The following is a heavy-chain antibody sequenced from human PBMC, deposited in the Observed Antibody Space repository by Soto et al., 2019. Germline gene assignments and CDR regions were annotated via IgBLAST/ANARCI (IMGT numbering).Heavy chain of an antibody. CDR2: IYPGDSDI. CDR1: GYSFTSYW. D-gene: IGHD3-22*01. Sequence: GESLKISCKGSGYSFTSYWIAWVRQVPGKGLELMGVIYPGDSDIRYSPSFQGQVTISADKSISTAYLQWSSLKASDSAMYFCARHYYYDRSVYYPTTTQLHLVYWGQGTLVTGSS. CDR3: ARHYYYDRSVYYPTTTQLHLVY. J-gene: IGHJ4*02. V-gene: IGHV5-51*01.